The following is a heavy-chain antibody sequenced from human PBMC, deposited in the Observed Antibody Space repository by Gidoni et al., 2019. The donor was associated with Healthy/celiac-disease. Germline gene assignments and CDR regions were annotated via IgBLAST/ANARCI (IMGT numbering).Heavy chain of an antibody. Sequence: QVQLVESGGGVVQPGRSLRLSCAASGFPFSSYAMHWVRQAPGKGLEWWAVISYDGSNKYYADSVKGRFTISRDNSKNTLYLQMNSRRAEDTAVYYCARDYVEGGLSNWFDPWGQGTLVTVSS. CDR1: GFPFSSYA. CDR2: ISYDGSNK. J-gene: IGHJ5*02. CDR3: ARDYVEGGLSNWFDP. D-gene: IGHD3-16*01. V-gene: IGHV3-30-3*01.